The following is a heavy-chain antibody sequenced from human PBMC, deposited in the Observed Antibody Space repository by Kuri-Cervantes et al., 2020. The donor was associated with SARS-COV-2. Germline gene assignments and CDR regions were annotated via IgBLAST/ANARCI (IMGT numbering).Heavy chain of an antibody. CDR2: INPSGGST. D-gene: IGHD3-22*01. V-gene: IGHV1-46*01. J-gene: IGHJ4*02. CDR3: ARDLLNYYDSSGYGY. Sequence: GGSLRLSCKASGYTSTSYYMHWVRQAPGQGLEWMGIINPSGGSTSYAQKFQGRVTMTRDTSTSTVYMELSSLRSEDTAVYYCARDLLNYYDSSGYGYWGQGTLVTVSS. CDR1: GYTSTSYY.